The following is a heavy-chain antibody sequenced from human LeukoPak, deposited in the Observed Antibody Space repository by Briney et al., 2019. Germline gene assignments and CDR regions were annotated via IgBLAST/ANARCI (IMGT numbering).Heavy chain of an antibody. Sequence: PGGSLRLSCAASGFTFSGYKMNWVRQAPGKGLEWVSYISSSGSTIYYADSVKGRFTISRDNAKNSLYLQMNSLRAEDTAVYYCARDGWSTTVTNAIDIWGQGTMVTVSS. V-gene: IGHV3-48*03. CDR1: GFTFSGYK. CDR2: ISSSGSTI. J-gene: IGHJ3*02. D-gene: IGHD4-17*01. CDR3: ARDGWSTTVTNAIDI.